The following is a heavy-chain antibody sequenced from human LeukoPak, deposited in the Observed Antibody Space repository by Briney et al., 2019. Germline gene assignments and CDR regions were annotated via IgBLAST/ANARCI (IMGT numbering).Heavy chain of an antibody. CDR2: ISGSGGST. J-gene: IGHJ4*02. CDR3: AKGMYSSSWYYFDY. CDR1: GFTFSDYY. Sequence: PGGSLRLSCAASGFTFSDYYMNWIRQAPGKGLEWVSAISGSGGSTYYADSVKGRFTISRDNSKNTLYLQMNSLRAEDTAVYYCAKGMYSSSWYYFDYWGQGTLVTVSS. D-gene: IGHD6-13*01. V-gene: IGHV3-23*01.